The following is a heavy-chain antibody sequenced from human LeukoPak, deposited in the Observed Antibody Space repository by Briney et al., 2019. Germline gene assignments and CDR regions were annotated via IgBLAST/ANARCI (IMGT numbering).Heavy chain of an antibody. J-gene: IGHJ4*02. D-gene: IGHD2-15*01. Sequence: PSETLSLTRTVSGGSIDSRSYYWDWIRQAPGKGGEWIGTIYHSGSTEYNPSLKSRVAIFVDTSKNQFSLILHSVAAADTAVYYCARRSEFDNTHYHYFDYWGQGALVTVSS. V-gene: IGHV4-39*01. CDR2: IYHSGST. CDR3: ARRSEFDNTHYHYFDY. CDR1: GGSIDSRSYY.